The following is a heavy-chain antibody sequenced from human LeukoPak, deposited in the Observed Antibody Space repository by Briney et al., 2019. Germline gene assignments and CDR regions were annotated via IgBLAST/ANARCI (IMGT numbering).Heavy chain of an antibody. CDR3: ASLCGETQPGGFDP. J-gene: IGHJ5*02. CDR2: MRRDGNEI. V-gene: IGHV3-7*01. Sequence: GGSLRLSCSASGFTFSTYWMSWVRQAPGKGLEWVANMRRDGNEIYYLDSVRGRFTISRDNAKNSLYLQMNSLRAEDTAVYYWASLCGETQPGGFDPGGRGPLATVSS. CDR1: GFTFSTYW. D-gene: IGHD7-27*01.